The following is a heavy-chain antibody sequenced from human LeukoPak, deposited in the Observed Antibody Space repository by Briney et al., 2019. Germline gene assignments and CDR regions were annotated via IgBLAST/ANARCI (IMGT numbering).Heavy chain of an antibody. CDR1: GFTFSNYA. Sequence: PGTSLRLSCAASGFTFSNYAMHWVRQAPGKGLDWVAVISYDETKEYYADSVKGRFTISRDNSKNILYLQVNSLRAEDTAAYYCASEIPSDYWGQGTLVTVSS. CDR3: ASEIPSDY. V-gene: IGHV3-30-3*01. J-gene: IGHJ4*02. D-gene: IGHD2-2*02. CDR2: ISYDETKE.